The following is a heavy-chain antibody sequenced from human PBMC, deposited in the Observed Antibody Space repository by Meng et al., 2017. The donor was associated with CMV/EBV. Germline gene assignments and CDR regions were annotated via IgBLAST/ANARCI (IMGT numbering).Heavy chain of an antibody. D-gene: IGHD2-21*01. V-gene: IGHV1-18*01. CDR1: RYTFTGYG. CDR3: ARGVPLGIIYSFDY. Sequence: HSAFEFNKPSPSFIFSCNPSRYTFTGYGIIYVRHAPGQGLELMGLISVYHCHTNFAQNLQGRVTMTTDTSTSTAYVELRSLRSDDTAIYYCARGVPLGIIYSFDYWGQGTLVTVSS. J-gene: IGHJ4*01. CDR2: ISVYHCHT.